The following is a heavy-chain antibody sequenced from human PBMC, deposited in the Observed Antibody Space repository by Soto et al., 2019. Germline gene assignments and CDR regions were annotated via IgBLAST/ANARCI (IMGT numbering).Heavy chain of an antibody. CDR1: GFTFSRYV. V-gene: IGHV3-30*03. Sequence: ESGGGVVQPGRSLRLSCAASGFTFSRYVMHWVRQAPGKGLEWAALISYDGSNKQYADSVKGRFTISRDNSKNTLYLQVNSLRSEDTAVYYCARETPGWNPFDYWGQGTLVTVSS. CDR3: ARETPGWNPFDY. D-gene: IGHD1-1*01. CDR2: ISYDGSNK. J-gene: IGHJ4*02.